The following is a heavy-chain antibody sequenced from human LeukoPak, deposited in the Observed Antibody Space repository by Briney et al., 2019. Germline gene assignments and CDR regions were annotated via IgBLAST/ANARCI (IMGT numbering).Heavy chain of an antibody. CDR2: INPSGGST. CDR1: GYTFTSYY. V-gene: IGHV1-46*01. D-gene: IGHD2-2*01. CDR3: ARALGYCSSTSCHYGMDV. J-gene: IGHJ6*02. Sequence: ASVKVSCKASGYTFTSYYMHWVRQAPGQGLEWMGIINPSGGSTSYAQKFQGRVTMTRDTSTSTVYMELSSLRSEDTAVYYCARALGYCSSTSCHYGMDVWGQGTMLTVS.